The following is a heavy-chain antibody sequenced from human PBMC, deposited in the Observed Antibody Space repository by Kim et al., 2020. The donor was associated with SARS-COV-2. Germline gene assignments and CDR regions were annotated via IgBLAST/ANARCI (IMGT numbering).Heavy chain of an antibody. Sequence: ASVKVSCKASGYTFTNYGISWVRQAPGQGLEWMGWISTYNGNTNYAQNLQGRATMTTDTPTSTAYMELRSLRCDDTAVYYCARGGWTSGGTIDYWGQGTLVTVSS. V-gene: IGHV1-18*01. CDR2: ISTYNGNT. CDR1: GYTFTNYG. J-gene: IGHJ4*02. D-gene: IGHD2-15*01. CDR3: ARGGWTSGGTIDY.